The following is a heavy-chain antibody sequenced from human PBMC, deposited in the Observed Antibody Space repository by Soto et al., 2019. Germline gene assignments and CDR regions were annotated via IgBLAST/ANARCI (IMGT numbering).Heavy chain of an antibody. CDR1: GDYVTSGSYY. V-gene: IGHV4-61*03. D-gene: IGHD7-27*01. CDR2: ISYSGRT. Sequence: TVSLTCILSGDYVTSGSYYWTWLRQPPGKGLEWIGYISYSGRTKYDPSLQSRVTISVDTSKNDFSLNLSSVTTADTAVYFCAREWGLLPYYVMNVWGHGTAVTVSS. J-gene: IGHJ6*02. CDR3: AREWGLLPYYVMNV.